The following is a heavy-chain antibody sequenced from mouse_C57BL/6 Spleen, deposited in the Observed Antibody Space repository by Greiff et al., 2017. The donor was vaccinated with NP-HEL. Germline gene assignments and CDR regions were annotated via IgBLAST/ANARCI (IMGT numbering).Heavy chain of an antibody. V-gene: IGHV5-12*01. D-gene: IGHD2-4*01. CDR3: ARHALIYYDYDEGLGSFAY. Sequence: EVKLMESGGGLVQPGGSLKLSCAASGFTFSDYYMYWVRQTPEKRLEWVAYISNGGGSTYYPDTVKGRFTISRYNAKNTLYLQMSRLKSEDTAMYYCARHALIYYDYDEGLGSFAYWGQGTLVTVSA. CDR2: ISNGGGST. J-gene: IGHJ3*01. CDR1: GFTFSDYY.